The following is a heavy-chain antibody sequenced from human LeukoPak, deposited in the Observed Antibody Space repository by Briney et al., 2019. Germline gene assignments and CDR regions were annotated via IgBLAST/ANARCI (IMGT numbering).Heavy chain of an antibody. D-gene: IGHD3-10*01. Sequence: GESLRLSCAASGFIFSSYGLAWIRQAPGKGLEWVSGISGSGSSIDYAASVKGRFTISRDNSKNTVDLQMNSLRAEDTVIYYCARYFSMVRGVFDSWGQGALVTVSS. J-gene: IGHJ4*02. V-gene: IGHV3-23*01. CDR3: ARYFSMVRGVFDS. CDR1: GFIFSSYG. CDR2: ISGSGSSI.